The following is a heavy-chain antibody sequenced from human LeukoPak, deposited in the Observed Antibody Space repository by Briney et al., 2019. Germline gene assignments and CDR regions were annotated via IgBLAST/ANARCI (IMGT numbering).Heavy chain of an antibody. Sequence: PSETLSLTCGVYGGSFSGYYWTWIRQPPGKGLQWIGEISHTGSTNYTPSLKSRVTISVDTSKIQFSLRLSSVTAADTAVYYCARIQYKYYYGSTGPFDIWGQGTMVTVSS. CDR2: ISHTGST. V-gene: IGHV4-34*01. CDR3: ARIQYKYYYGSTGPFDI. J-gene: IGHJ3*02. CDR1: GGSFSGYY. D-gene: IGHD3-10*01.